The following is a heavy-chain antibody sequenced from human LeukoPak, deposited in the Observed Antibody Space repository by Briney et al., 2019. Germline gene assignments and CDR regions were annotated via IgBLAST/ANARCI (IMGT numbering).Heavy chain of an antibody. V-gene: IGHV3-72*01. CDR2: ISNKANSYTT. J-gene: IGHJ3*01. CDR3: TRGYSGVKIYAFDV. D-gene: IGHD5-12*01. CDR1: GFSFSDQY. Sequence: GGSLRLSCAASGFSFSDQYIDWVRQAPGKGLEWVGRISNKANSYTTEYATSVKGRFTISRDDSKDSLYLQMNDLKTEDPALYQRTRGYSGVKIYAFDVWGQGKMVPVPS.